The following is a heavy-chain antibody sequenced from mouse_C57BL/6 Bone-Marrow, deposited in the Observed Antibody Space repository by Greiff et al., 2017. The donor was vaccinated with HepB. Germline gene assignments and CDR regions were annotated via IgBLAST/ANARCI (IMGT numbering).Heavy chain of an antibody. D-gene: IGHD1-1*01. J-gene: IGHJ3*01. Sequence: EVKLVESGGGLVQPGGSMKLSCVASGFTFSNYWMNWVRQSPEKGLEWVAQIRLKSDNYATHYAESVKGRFTISRDDSKSSVYLQMNNLRAEDTGIYYCTEITTVPETFAYWGQGTLVTVSA. CDR3: TEITTVPETFAY. CDR1: GFTFSNYW. CDR2: IRLKSDNYAT. V-gene: IGHV6-3*01.